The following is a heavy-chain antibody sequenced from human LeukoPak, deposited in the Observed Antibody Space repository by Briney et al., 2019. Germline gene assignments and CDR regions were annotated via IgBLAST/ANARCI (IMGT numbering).Heavy chain of an antibody. D-gene: IGHD6-13*01. Sequence: SQTLSLTCTVSGGSISSGGYYWSWIRQPPGKGLEWIGYIYHSGSTYYNPSLKSRVTISVDRSKNQFSLKLSSVTAADTAVYYCARNPGRDYSSSWSWGQGTLVTVSS. CDR3: ARNPGRDYSSSWS. V-gene: IGHV4-30-2*01. J-gene: IGHJ5*02. CDR1: GGSISSGGYY. CDR2: IYHSGST.